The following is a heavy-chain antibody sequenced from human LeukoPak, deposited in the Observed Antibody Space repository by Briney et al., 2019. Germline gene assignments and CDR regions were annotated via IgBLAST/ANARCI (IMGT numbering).Heavy chain of an antibody. Sequence: GASVKVSCKASGYTFTSYGISWVRQAPGQGLEWMGWIGAYNGNTNYAQKLQGRVTMTTDTSTSTAYMELRSLRSDDTAVYYCARDIPRAFVVVVAATVGYYYGMDVWGQGTTVTVSS. CDR2: IGAYNGNT. CDR1: GYTFTSYG. J-gene: IGHJ6*02. CDR3: ARDIPRAFVVVVAATVGYYYGMDV. D-gene: IGHD2-15*01. V-gene: IGHV1-18*01.